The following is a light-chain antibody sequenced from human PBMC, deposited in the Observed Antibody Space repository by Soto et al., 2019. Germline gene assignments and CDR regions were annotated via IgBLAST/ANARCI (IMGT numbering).Light chain of an antibody. V-gene: IGLV1-40*01. J-gene: IGLJ1*01. CDR3: QSYDSRLTAYV. CDR1: SSSIGAGYD. Sequence: QAVVTQPPSVSGAPGQRVTISCTGSSSSIGAGYDVHWYHQLPGAAPKLLVSGNNNRPSGVPDRFSASKSGTSASLAITVLQTEDEAQYYCQSYDSRLTAYVFGTGTKVTVL. CDR2: GNN.